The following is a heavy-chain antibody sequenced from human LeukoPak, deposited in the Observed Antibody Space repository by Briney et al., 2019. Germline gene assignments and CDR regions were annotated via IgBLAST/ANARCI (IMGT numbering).Heavy chain of an antibody. CDR1: GGSISSSSYY. Sequence: EPSETLSLTCTVSGGSISSSSYYWGWIRQPPGKGLEWIGSIYYSGSTYYNPSLKSRVTISVDTSKNQFSLKLSSVTAADTAVYYCAMQGYCSSTSCYDYYYYYVMDVWGQGTTVTVSS. V-gene: IGHV4-39*01. CDR2: IYYSGST. J-gene: IGHJ6*02. D-gene: IGHD2-2*01. CDR3: AMQGYCSSTSCYDYYYYYVMDV.